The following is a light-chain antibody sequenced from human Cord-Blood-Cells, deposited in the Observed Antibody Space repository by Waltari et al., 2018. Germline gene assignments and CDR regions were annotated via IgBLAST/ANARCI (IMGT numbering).Light chain of an antibody. V-gene: IGLV2-14*01. Sequence: QSALTQPASVSGSPGQSITLSCTGTSSDVGGYNYVPWYQQHPGKAPKLMIYEVSNRPAGVSNRFSGSKSGNTASLTISGLQAEDEADYYCSSYTSSNTPVVFGGGTKLTVL. J-gene: IGLJ2*01. CDR3: SSYTSSNTPVV. CDR1: SSDVGGYNY. CDR2: EVS.